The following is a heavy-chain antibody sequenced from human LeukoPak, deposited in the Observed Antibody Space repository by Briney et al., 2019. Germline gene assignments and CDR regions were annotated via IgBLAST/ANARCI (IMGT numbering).Heavy chain of an antibody. CDR2: IIPIFGTA. J-gene: IGHJ6*03. V-gene: IGHV1-69*05. Sequence: SVKVSCKASGGTFSSYAISWVRQAPGQGLEWMGRIIPIFGTANYAQKLQGRVTMTTDTSTSTAYMELRRLRSDDTAVYYCAGAPPTYYYDSSGYSDYYYYYMDVWGKGTTVTVSS. D-gene: IGHD3-22*01. CDR3: AGAPPTYYYDSSGYSDYYYYYMDV. CDR1: GGTFSSYA.